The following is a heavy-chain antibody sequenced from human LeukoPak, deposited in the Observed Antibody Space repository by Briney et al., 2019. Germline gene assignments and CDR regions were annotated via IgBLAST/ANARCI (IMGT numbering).Heavy chain of an antibody. Sequence: ASVKVSCKASGYTFTNYGLIWVRQAPGQGYEWMGWISPYNGNTDYTQNLQGRVTMTTDTSTSTAYMELRSLRSDDTAVYYCARSDYSDSSAYPFDYWGQGTLVTVSS. CDR3: ARSDYSDSSAYPFDY. CDR1: GYTFTNYG. V-gene: IGHV1-18*01. CDR2: ISPYNGNT. J-gene: IGHJ4*02. D-gene: IGHD3-22*01.